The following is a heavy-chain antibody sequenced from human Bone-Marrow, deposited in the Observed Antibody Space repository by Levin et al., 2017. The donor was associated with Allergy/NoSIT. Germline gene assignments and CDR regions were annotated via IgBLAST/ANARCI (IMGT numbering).Heavy chain of an antibody. CDR2: ISYDGSEK. V-gene: IGHV3-30*18. CDR3: VKSEAGTGIYGMDV. CDR1: GFSFSNYG. Sequence: GGSLRLSCAASGFSFSNYGMHWVRQAPGKGLEWVAVISYDGSEKYYTDSVMGRFTISRDNSKNTLFLQINSLRAEDTAVYYCVKSEAGTGIYGMDVWGQGTTVTVSS. J-gene: IGHJ6*02. D-gene: IGHD6-19*01.